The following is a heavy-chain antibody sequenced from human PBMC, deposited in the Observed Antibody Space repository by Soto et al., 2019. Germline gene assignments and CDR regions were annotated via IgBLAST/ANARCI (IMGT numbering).Heavy chain of an antibody. CDR3: GAGHNFSDY. CDR1: GFTFSSYG. J-gene: IGHJ4*02. V-gene: IGHV3-30*03. D-gene: IGHD6-13*01. Sequence: QVQLVESGGGVVQPGRSLRLSCAASGFTFSSYGMHWVRQAPGKGLDWVALISYDGSDEYYADSVKGRFTISRGNSYNTLFLHMISLRVVDTSVYFCGAGHNFSDYRGQGTLVTVSS. CDR2: ISYDGSDE.